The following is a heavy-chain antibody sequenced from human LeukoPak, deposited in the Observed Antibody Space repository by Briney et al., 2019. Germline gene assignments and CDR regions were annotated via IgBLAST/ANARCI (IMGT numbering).Heavy chain of an antibody. CDR2: IKQDGSEK. Sequence: GGSLRLSCAASGFTFSSYWMSWVRQAPGKGLEWVANIKQDGSEKYYVDSVKGRFTISRDNAKNSLYLQMISLRAEDTAVYYCAVRGGGDYYYYGMDVWGQGTTVTVSS. CDR1: GFTFSSYW. J-gene: IGHJ6*02. D-gene: IGHD3-10*01. CDR3: AVRGGGDYYYYGMDV. V-gene: IGHV3-7*01.